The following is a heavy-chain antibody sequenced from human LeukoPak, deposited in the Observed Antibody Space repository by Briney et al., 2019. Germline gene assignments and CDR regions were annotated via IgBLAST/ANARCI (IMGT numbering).Heavy chain of an antibody. V-gene: IGHV4-34*01. CDR3: ARGEGEYYYGY. CDR2: INHSGST. J-gene: IGHJ4*02. D-gene: IGHD3-10*01. Sequence: PSETLSLTCAVYGGSFSGYYWSWIRQPPGKGLEWIGEINHSGSTNYNPSLRSRVTTSVDTSKNQFSLKLSSVTAADTAVYYCARGEGEYYYGYWGQGTLVTVSS. CDR1: GGSFSGYY.